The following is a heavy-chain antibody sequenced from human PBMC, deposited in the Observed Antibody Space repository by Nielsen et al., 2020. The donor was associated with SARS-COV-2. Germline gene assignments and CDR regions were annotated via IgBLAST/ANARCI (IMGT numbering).Heavy chain of an antibody. CDR3: ARDMAVAASESGY. J-gene: IGHJ4*02. V-gene: IGHV3-33*08. CDR1: GFTFDDYA. D-gene: IGHD6-19*01. CDR2: IWYDGSNK. Sequence: SCAASGFTFDDYAMHWVRQAPGKGLEWVAVIWYDGSNKYYADSVKGRFTISRDNSKNTLYLQMNSLRAEDTAVYYCARDMAVAASESGYWGQGTLVTVSS.